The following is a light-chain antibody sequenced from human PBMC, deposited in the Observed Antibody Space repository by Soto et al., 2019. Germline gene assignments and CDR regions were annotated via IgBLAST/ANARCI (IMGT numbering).Light chain of an antibody. CDR1: PSISLS. J-gene: IGKJ1*01. CDR2: KAS. V-gene: IGKV1-5*03. CDR3: HQYRYFPWT. Sequence: DIQMTQSPSPLSASVGDRVTITCRASPSISLSLAWHQQKPGKAPKPLMYKASSLASGAPSRCSGSGSGTEFTLTFSSLQPDDFATYYCHQYRYFPWTFGQGTKVEIK.